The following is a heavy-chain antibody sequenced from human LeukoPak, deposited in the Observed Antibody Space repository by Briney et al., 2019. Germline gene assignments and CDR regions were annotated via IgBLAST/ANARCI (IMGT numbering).Heavy chain of an antibody. J-gene: IGHJ3*01. CDR3: VKDASAFDF. Sequence: TGGSLRLSCAASGFDFSTYAMHWVRQAPGKGLEWVSFIRSDGSIQYYSDSVEGRFTISRDNSKNTLSLDMNTLRIEDTAVYFCVKDASAFDFWGQGILVTVSS. CDR2: IRSDGSIQ. V-gene: IGHV3-30*02. CDR1: GFDFSTYA.